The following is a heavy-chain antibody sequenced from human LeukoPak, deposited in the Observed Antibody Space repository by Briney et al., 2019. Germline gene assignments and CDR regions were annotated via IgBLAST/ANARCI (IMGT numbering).Heavy chain of an antibody. Sequence: GGSLRLSCAASGFTFSSYSMNWVRQAPGKGLEWVSSISSSDTYIYYADSVKGRYTISRDNAKNSLYLQMNSLRAEDTALYYCARDLRGGSSWVRFDYWGQGTLVTVSS. J-gene: IGHJ4*02. CDR2: ISSSDTYI. V-gene: IGHV3-21*01. CDR1: GFTFSSYS. CDR3: ARDLRGGSSWVRFDY. D-gene: IGHD2-2*01.